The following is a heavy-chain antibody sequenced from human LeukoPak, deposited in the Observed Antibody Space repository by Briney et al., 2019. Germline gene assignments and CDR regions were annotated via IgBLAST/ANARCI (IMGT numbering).Heavy chain of an antibody. J-gene: IGHJ4*02. D-gene: IGHD5/OR15-5a*01. Sequence: PSETLSLTCTVSGGSISSYYWSWIRQPPGKGLEWIGYIYYSGSTNYNSSLKSRVTISIDTSKNQFSLRLTSVTAADTAVYLCETLVSTRYYFDYWGKGTLVTVSS. CDR2: IYYSGST. CDR1: GGSISSYY. V-gene: IGHV4-59*08. CDR3: ETLVSTRYYFDY.